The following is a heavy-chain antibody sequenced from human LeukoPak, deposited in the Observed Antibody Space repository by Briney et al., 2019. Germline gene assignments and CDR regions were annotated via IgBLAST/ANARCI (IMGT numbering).Heavy chain of an antibody. V-gene: IGHV1-18*01. D-gene: IGHD1-20*01. CDR1: GYMFTSYG. CDR2: ISGYNGNT. CDR3: ARRSITGIDGY. Sequence: ASVKVSCKASGYMFTSYGISWVRQAPGQGLEWMGRISGYNGNTNYAQKLQGRITMTTDTSTSTAYMELRSLRSDDTAVYYCARRSITGIDGYWGQGTLVTVSS. J-gene: IGHJ4*02.